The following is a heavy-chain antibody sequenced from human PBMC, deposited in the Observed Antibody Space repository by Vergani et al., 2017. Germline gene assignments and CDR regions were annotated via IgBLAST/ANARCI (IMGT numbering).Heavy chain of an antibody. Sequence: EVQLVQSGAEVKKPGATVKISCKVSGYTFTDYYMHWVQQAPGKGLEWMGLVDPEDGETIYAEKFQGRVTITADTSTDTAYMELSSLRSEDTAVYYCETGVVGGSFTRPYDYYYGMDVWGQGTTVTVSS. CDR1: GYTFTDYY. J-gene: IGHJ6*02. D-gene: IGHD1-26*01. CDR2: VDPEDGET. CDR3: ETGVVGGSFTRPYDYYYGMDV. V-gene: IGHV1-69-2*01.